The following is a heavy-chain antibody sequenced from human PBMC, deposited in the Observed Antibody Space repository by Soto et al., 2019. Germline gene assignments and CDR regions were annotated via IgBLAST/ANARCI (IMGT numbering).Heavy chain of an antibody. CDR1: GYTFTNVG. V-gene: IGHV1-18*01. CDR2: ISTDTGET. D-gene: IGHD3-10*01. CDR3: ARGGDGFDVFDF. Sequence: QVRLMQSGSDVKRPGASVKVSCKASGYTFTNVGMNWVRQAPGQGLEWIGWISTDTGETNYAQKFQRRVTITTDTSTSTAYMDMRNLISNDTAVYYCARGGDGFDVFDFWGQGTLVIVSS. J-gene: IGHJ4*02.